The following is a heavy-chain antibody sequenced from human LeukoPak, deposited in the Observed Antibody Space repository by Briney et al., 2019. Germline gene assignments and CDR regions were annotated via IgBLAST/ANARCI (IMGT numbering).Heavy chain of an antibody. CDR1: GFTFSSYG. Sequence: GGSLRLSCAASGFTFSSYGMHWVRQAPGKGLEWVAFIRYDGSNKYYADSVKGRFTISRDNSKNTLYLQMNSLRAEDTAVYYCAKVGSSGWYEVYYYYMDVWGKGTTVTISS. V-gene: IGHV3-30*02. J-gene: IGHJ6*03. CDR3: AKVGSSGWYEVYYYYMDV. CDR2: IRYDGSNK. D-gene: IGHD6-19*01.